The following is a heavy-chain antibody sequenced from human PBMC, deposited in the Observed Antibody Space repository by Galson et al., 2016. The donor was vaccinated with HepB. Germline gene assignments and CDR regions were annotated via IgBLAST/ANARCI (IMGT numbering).Heavy chain of an antibody. CDR1: GYTFNTYN. CDR2: IHPSGGNT. CDR3: ARELDHSFYFDY. Sequence: SVKVSCKASGYTFNTYNMHWVRQAPGQGLEWMGIIHPSGGNTIYAQKFQDRITMTRDTSTSTVYMELINLRSEDTAVYYCARELDHSFYFDYWGQGTLLTVSS. D-gene: IGHD1-14*01. J-gene: IGHJ4*02. V-gene: IGHV1-46*02.